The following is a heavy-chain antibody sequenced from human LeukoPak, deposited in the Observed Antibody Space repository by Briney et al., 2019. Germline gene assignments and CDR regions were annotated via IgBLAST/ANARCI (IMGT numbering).Heavy chain of an antibody. J-gene: IGHJ4*02. Sequence: GGSLRLSCAASGFTFSSYAMHWVRQAPGKGLEWVAVISYDGSNKYYADSVKGRFTISRDNSKNTLYLQMNSLRAEDTAVYYCARGEGLTAVVGYWGQGTLVTVSS. D-gene: IGHD6-13*01. CDR3: ARGEGLTAVVGY. V-gene: IGHV3-30-3*01. CDR2: ISYDGSNK. CDR1: GFTFSSYA.